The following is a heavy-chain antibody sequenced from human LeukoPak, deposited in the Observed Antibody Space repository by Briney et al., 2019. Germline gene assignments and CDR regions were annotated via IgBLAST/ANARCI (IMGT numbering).Heavy chain of an antibody. CDR1: GGSFSGYY. J-gene: IGHJ1*01. V-gene: IGHV4-34*01. Sequence: SETLSLTCAVYGGSFSGYYWSWIRQPPGKGLEWIGEINHSGSTNYNPSLKSRVTISVDTSKNQFSLKLSSVTAADTAVYYCARSFSGGYFQHWGQGTLVTVSS. CDR2: INHSGST. CDR3: ARSFSGGYFQH. D-gene: IGHD4-23*01.